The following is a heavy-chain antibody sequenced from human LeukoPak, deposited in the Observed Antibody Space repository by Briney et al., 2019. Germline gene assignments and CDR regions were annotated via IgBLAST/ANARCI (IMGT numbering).Heavy chain of an antibody. Sequence: GGSLRLSCAASGFTFSSYGMHWVRQAPGKGLEWVAVISYDGSNKYYADSVKGRFTISRVNSKNTLYLQMNSLRAEDTAVYYCANDYYDSSGYYLSYYFDYWGQGTLVTVSS. V-gene: IGHV3-30*18. J-gene: IGHJ4*02. CDR1: GFTFSSYG. CDR3: ANDYYDSSGYYLSYYFDY. D-gene: IGHD3-22*01. CDR2: ISYDGSNK.